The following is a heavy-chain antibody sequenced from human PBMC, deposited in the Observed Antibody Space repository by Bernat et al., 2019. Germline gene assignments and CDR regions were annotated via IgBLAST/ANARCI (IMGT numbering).Heavy chain of an antibody. CDR2: NYYSGNT. Sequence: QVQLQESGPGLVKPSQTLSLTCTVSGDSISSTGYYWTWIRQHPEKGRGWIGYNYYSGNTYYKPCLKSRVTMSVDTSKNQFSLKLTSVTAADTAVYYCAREVSMFGVVDYWGQGTLVTVSS. CDR3: AREVSMFGVVDY. J-gene: IGHJ4*02. D-gene: IGHD3-3*01. V-gene: IGHV4-31*03. CDR1: GDSISSTGYY.